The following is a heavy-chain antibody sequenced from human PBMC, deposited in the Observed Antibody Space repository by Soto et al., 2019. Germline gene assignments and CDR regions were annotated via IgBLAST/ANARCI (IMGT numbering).Heavy chain of an antibody. CDR3: ARHGSY. J-gene: IGHJ4*02. V-gene: IGHV4-30-2*03. CDR2: IYFSGTT. Sequence: VQVVESGGGLEKPGRSLRLSCTVSGFTFGDYAMSWFRQAPGKGLEWIGTIYFSGTTFYNPSLKSRLTISVDTSKNQFSLRLRSVTAADTAVYYCARHGSYWGQGTLVAVSS. CDR1: GFTFGDYA.